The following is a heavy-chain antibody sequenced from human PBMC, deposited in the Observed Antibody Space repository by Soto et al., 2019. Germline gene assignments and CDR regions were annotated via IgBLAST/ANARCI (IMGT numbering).Heavy chain of an antibody. Sequence: SETLSLTCSVSGGSISSGDYYWNWIRQPPGKGLEWIGHIYYSGSTYYNSSLKSRVTISLDTSKNQFSLKLSSVTAADTAVYYCARASTVTHDYWGRGTLVTVSS. CDR1: GGSISSGDYY. D-gene: IGHD4-4*01. V-gene: IGHV4-30-4*01. J-gene: IGHJ4*02. CDR3: ARASTVTHDY. CDR2: IYYSGST.